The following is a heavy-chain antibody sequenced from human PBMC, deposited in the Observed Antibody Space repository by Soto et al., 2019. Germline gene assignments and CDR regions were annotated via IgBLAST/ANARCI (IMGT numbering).Heavy chain of an antibody. Sequence: ELQLVESGGGLVQPGGSLKLSCAASGFTFSGSVIHWVRQASGKGLEWVGHIGRKANNYATTYAASVKGRFSISRDYSENTAYMQMTSLKTEDTAVDYCSGQDCSGEACQQPNWGQGPLVTVSS. CDR2: IGRKANNYAT. CDR3: SGQDCSGEACQQPN. D-gene: IGHD2-15*01. CDR1: GFTFSGSV. J-gene: IGHJ4*02. V-gene: IGHV3-73*02.